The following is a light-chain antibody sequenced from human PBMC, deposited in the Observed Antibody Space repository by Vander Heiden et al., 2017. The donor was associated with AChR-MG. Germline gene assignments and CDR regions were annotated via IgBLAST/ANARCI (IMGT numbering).Light chain of an antibody. Sequence: ILLPQSPATLSVSPGERATLSCRASQSVSSYLAWYQQKPGQAPRLLIYDASNRATGIPARFSGSGSGTDFTLTISSLEPEDFAVYYCQQRSNWPPTFGQGTKVEIK. CDR2: DAS. J-gene: IGKJ1*01. V-gene: IGKV3-11*01. CDR1: QSVSSY. CDR3: QQRSNWPPT.